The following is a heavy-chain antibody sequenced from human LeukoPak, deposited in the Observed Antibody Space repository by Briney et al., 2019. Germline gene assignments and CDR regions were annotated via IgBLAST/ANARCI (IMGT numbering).Heavy chain of an antibody. CDR2: ISWNSGNL. CDR3: AKDRDLDY. V-gene: IGHV3-9*01. Sequence: GGSLRLSCAAPGSTFGDYAMHWVRLAPGKGLEWVSGISWNSGNLDYADSVKGRFTISRDNAKKSLYLQMNSLRPEDTAFYYCAKDRDLDYWGQGTLVTVSS. CDR1: GSTFGDYA. J-gene: IGHJ4*02.